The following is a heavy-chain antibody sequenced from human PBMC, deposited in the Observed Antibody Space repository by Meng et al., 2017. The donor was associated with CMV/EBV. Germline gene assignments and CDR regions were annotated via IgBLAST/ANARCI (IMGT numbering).Heavy chain of an antibody. Sequence: ASVKVSCKASGYTFTSYYMHWVRQVPGQGLEWMGIINPSGGSTSYAQKFQGRVTMTRDTSTSTVYMELSSLRSEDTAVYYCARDGAGHHLRIAARSTGGMDVWGQGTTVTV. CDR1: GYTFTSYY. CDR2: INPSGGST. D-gene: IGHD6-6*01. J-gene: IGHJ6*02. V-gene: IGHV1-46*01. CDR3: ARDGAGHHLRIAARSTGGMDV.